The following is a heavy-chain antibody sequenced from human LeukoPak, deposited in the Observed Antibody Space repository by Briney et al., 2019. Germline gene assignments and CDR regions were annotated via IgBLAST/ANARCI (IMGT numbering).Heavy chain of an antibody. J-gene: IGHJ4*02. V-gene: IGHV3-33*06. CDR1: GFTFNSRG. Sequence: GRSLRLSCAGSGFTFNSRGMHWVRQAPGKGLEWVALIWYDGSNKYYADSVKGRFTISRDNSKNTLYLQMNSLRAEDTAVYYCAKESFTMIITLDYWGQGTLVTVSS. CDR3: AKESFTMIITLDY. D-gene: IGHD3-22*01. CDR2: IWYDGSNK.